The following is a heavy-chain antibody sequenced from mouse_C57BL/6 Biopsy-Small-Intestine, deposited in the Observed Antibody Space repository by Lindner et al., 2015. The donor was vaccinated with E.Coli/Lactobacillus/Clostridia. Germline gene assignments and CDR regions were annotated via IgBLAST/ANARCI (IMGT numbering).Heavy chain of an antibody. CDR1: GYTFTSYE. CDR3: ATRGGYYIRPGDLSD. J-gene: IGHJ4*01. CDR2: MNPKSGNT. D-gene: IGHD1-1*01. Sequence: SVKVSCKASGYTFTSYEINWVRQATGQGLEWMGWMNPKSGNTGFAQKFQGRLTMSRDNSISTAYMELSGLTSEDTAVYYCATRGGYYIRPGDLSDWGQGTLVTVSS. V-gene: IGHV1-64*01.